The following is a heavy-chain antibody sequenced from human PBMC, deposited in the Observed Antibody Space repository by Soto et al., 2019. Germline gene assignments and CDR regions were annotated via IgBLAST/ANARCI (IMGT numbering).Heavy chain of an antibody. V-gene: IGHV4-34*01. CDR1: SGSFSGYY. Sequence: QVQLQQWGAGLLKPSETLSLTCAVYSGSFSGYYWSWIRQPPGKGLEWIGQINHSGSTNYNPSLKSRVTISADTSKNQFSLKLSSVTAADTAVYYCARIGRYFDWFTFDYWGQGTLVTVSS. J-gene: IGHJ4*02. CDR3: ARIGRYFDWFTFDY. CDR2: INHSGST. D-gene: IGHD3-9*01.